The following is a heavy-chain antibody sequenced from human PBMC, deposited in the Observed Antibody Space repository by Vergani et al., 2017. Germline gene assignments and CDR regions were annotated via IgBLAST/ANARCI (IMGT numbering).Heavy chain of an antibody. J-gene: IGHJ1*01. D-gene: IGHD1-1*01. Sequence: VHLVESGGGVVQPGRSLRLSCVVSGFTSSYYGLHWVRQAPGKGLEWVAVISYYGTQKYYEDSVKGRITTSRDNSKSTLYLHMNSLSTEDTAVYYCATKSCGTPGCQIGYFREWGQGTLVTVSS. V-gene: IGHV3-30*03. CDR3: ATKSCGTPGCQIGYFRE. CDR1: GFTSSYYG. CDR2: ISYYGTQK.